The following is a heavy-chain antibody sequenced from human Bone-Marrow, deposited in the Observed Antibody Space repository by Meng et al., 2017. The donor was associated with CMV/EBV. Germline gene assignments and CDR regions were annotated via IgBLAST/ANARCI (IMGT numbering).Heavy chain of an antibody. V-gene: IGHV1-46*01. Sequence: ASVKVSCKASGYTFTSYGISWVRQAPGQGLEWMGIINPSGGSTSYAQKFQGRVTMTRDTSTSTVYMELSSLRSEDTAVYYCARERPTVLRFLEWYSGWFDPWGQGTLVTVSS. CDR3: ARERPTVLRFLEWYSGWFDP. CDR1: GYTFTSYG. CDR2: INPSGGST. J-gene: IGHJ5*02. D-gene: IGHD3-3*01.